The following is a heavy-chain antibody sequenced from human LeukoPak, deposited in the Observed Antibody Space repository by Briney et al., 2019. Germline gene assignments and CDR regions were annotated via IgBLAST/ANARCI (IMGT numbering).Heavy chain of an antibody. D-gene: IGHD4-17*01. CDR3: AHTESAGDLDY. V-gene: IGHV2-5*01. CDR2: IYWNDDK. Sequence: TLSLTCTVSGGSISSSSYYWGWIRQPPGKGLEWLALIYWNDDKRYSPFLKSRLTITKDTSKNKVVLTMTNMDPVDTATYYCAHTESAGDLDYWGQGILVTVSS. CDR1: GGSISSSSYY. J-gene: IGHJ4*02.